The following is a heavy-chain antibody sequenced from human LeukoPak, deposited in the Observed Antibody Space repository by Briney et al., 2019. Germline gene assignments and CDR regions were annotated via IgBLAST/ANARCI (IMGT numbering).Heavy chain of an antibody. D-gene: IGHD5-12*01. CDR2: IYSGGST. CDR3: ARSYSGYDPGFDY. V-gene: IGHV3-53*01. J-gene: IGHJ4*02. Sequence: PGGSLRLSCVASGFTFSNYAMSWVRQAPGKGLEWVSVIYSGGSTYYADSVKGRFTISRDNSKNTLYLQMNSLRAEDTAVYYCARSYSGYDPGFDYWGQGTLVTVSS. CDR1: GFTFSNYA.